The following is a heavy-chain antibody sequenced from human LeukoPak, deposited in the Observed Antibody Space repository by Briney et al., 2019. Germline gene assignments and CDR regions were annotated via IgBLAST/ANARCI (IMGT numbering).Heavy chain of an antibody. D-gene: IGHD1-26*01. CDR2: ISGSGGST. V-gene: IGHV3-23*01. CDR3: AKDWWELPSDAFDI. Sequence: GGSLRLSCAASGFTFSNYAMNWVRQAPGKGLEWVSAISGSGGSTYYADSVKGRFTISRDNSKNTLYLQMNSLRAEDTAVYYCAKDWWELPSDAFDIWGQGQWSPSLQ. CDR1: GFTFSNYA. J-gene: IGHJ3*02.